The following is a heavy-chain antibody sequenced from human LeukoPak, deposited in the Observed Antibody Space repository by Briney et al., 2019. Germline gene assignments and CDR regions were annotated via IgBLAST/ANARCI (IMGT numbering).Heavy chain of an antibody. J-gene: IGHJ3*02. V-gene: IGHV3-9*01. CDR2: ISWNSGSI. CDR1: GFTFDDYA. D-gene: IGHD2-2*01. CDR3: AKALLGYCSSTSCPDAFDI. Sequence: GGSLRLSCAASGFTFDDYAMHWVRQAPGKGLEWVSGISWNSGSIGYADSVKGRFTISRDNAKNSLYLQMNSLRAEDTALYYCAKALLGYCSSTSCPDAFDIWGQGTMVTVSS.